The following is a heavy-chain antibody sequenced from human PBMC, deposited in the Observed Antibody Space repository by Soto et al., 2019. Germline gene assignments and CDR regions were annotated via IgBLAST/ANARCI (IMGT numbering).Heavy chain of an antibody. Sequence: GESLKISCKGSGYSFTSYWIGWVRQMPGKGLEWMGIIYPGDSDTRYSPSFQGQVTISADKSISTAYLQWSSLKASDTAMYYCATYTPSQTSFYYGDYYYGMDVWGQGTTVTVSS. CDR1: GYSFTSYW. V-gene: IGHV5-51*01. CDR3: ATYTPSQTSFYYGDYYYGMDV. CDR2: IYPGDSDT. D-gene: IGHD4-17*01. J-gene: IGHJ6*02.